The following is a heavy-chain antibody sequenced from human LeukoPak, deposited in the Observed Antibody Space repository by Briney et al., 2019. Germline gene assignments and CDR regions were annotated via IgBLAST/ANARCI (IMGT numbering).Heavy chain of an antibody. Sequence: SETLSLTCTVSGGSISNFYWSWIRQPPGKGLEWIGEINHSGSTNYNPSLKSRVTISVDTSKNQFSLKLSSVTAADTAVYYCARGMSSDYYGSVSYIFDYWGQGTLVTVSS. D-gene: IGHD3-10*01. CDR1: GGSISNFY. J-gene: IGHJ4*02. CDR2: INHSGST. V-gene: IGHV4-34*01. CDR3: ARGMSSDYYGSVSYIFDY.